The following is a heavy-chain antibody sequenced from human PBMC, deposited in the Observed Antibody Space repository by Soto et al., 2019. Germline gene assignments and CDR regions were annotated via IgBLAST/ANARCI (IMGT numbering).Heavy chain of an antibody. V-gene: IGHV1-69*01. Sequence: QVQLVQSGAEVKKPGSSVKVSCKASGGTFSSFAINWVRQARGQGLEWMGGIIPIFGTANYTQKFRGRVTITADESTNTAYMELSSLRSEDTAVYFCARVAGGSYSIKNWFDPWGQGTLVTVSS. J-gene: IGHJ5*02. CDR2: IIPIFGTA. CDR3: ARVAGGSYSIKNWFDP. D-gene: IGHD1-26*01. CDR1: GGTFSSFA.